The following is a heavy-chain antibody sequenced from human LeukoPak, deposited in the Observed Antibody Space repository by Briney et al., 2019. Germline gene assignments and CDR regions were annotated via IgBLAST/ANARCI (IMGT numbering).Heavy chain of an antibody. CDR2: ISGSGGST. V-gene: IGHV3-23*01. CDR3: AKQMSTVTFTPFDY. CDR1: GFTLRSHA. J-gene: IGHJ4*02. Sequence: PGGSLRLSCAASGFTLRSHAMSWVRQAPGKGLEWVSAISGSGGSTDYVDSVKGRFTISRDNSKNTLYLQMNSLRADDTAVCYCAKQMSTVTFTPFDYWGQGTLVTVSS. D-gene: IGHD3-16*01.